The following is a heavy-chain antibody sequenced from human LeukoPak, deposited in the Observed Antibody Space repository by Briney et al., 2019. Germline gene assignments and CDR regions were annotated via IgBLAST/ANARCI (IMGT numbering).Heavy chain of an antibody. CDR1: GFTFSSYA. CDR2: ISYDGSNK. V-gene: IGHV3-30*04. J-gene: IGHJ4*02. D-gene: IGHD4-17*01. CDR3: ARGGLRYPHY. Sequence: GRSLRLSCAASGFTFSSYAMHWVRQAPGKGLEWVAVISYDGSNKYYADSVKGRFTISRDNSKNTLYLQMNSLRAEDTAVYYCARGGLRYPHYWGQGTLVTVSS.